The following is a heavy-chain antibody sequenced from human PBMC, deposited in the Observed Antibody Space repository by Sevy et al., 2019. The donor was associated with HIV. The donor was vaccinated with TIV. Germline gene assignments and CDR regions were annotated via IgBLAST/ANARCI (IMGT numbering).Heavy chain of an antibody. J-gene: IGHJ4*02. CDR1: GFTFSSYG. V-gene: IGHV3-33*01. CDR2: MWYDGTIK. Sequence: GGSLRLSCAASGFTFSSYGMHWVRQAPGKGLEWVALMWYDGTIKDYADSVKGRFTISRDNSKNILYLQMNSLRAEDAAVYYCARAPPGLHGIFDYWGQGTLVTVSS. D-gene: IGHD2-21*01. CDR3: ARAPPGLHGIFDY.